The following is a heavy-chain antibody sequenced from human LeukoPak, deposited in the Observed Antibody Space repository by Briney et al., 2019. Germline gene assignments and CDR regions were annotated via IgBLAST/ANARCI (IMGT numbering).Heavy chain of an antibody. D-gene: IGHD3-22*01. CDR3: AKDYDSSGHTHFDY. CDR1: GFTFSSYG. J-gene: IGHJ4*02. CDR2: ISWNSGSI. Sequence: GGSLRLSCAASGFTFSSYGMHWVRQAPGKGLEWVSGISWNSGSIGYADSVKGRFTISRDNAKNSLYLQMNSLRAEDTVLYYCAKDYDSSGHTHFDYWGQGTLVTVSS. V-gene: IGHV3-9*01.